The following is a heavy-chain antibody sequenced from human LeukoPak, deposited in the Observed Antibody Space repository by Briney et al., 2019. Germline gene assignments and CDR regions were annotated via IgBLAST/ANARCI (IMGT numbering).Heavy chain of an antibody. CDR2: ISGSGGST. CDR1: GFTFSSYA. D-gene: IGHD4-17*01. J-gene: IGHJ3*02. Sequence: GRSLRLSCAASGFTFSSYAMSWVRQAPGKGLEWVSAISGSGGSTYYADSVKGRFTISRDNSKNTLYLQMNSLRAEDTAVYYCAKDSAPTVTTGDAFDIWGQGTMVTVSS. CDR3: AKDSAPTVTTGDAFDI. V-gene: IGHV3-23*01.